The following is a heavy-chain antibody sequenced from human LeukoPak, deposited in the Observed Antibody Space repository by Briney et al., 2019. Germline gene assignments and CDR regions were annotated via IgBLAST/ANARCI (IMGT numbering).Heavy chain of an antibody. J-gene: IGHJ4*02. D-gene: IGHD4-17*01. V-gene: IGHV4-39*07. Sequence: SETLSLTCTVSGGSISSSSYYWGWLRQPPGTGLEWIGSIYYSGSTYYNPSLKSRVTISVDTSKNQFSLKLSSVTAADTAVYYCARDKRGYGDYVDYWGQGTLVTVSS. CDR3: ARDKRGYGDYVDY. CDR2: IYYSGST. CDR1: GGSISSSSYY.